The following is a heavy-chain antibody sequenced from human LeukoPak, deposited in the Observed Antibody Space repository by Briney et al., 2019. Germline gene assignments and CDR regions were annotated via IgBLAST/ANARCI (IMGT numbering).Heavy chain of an antibody. CDR1: GFTFSSIA. J-gene: IGHJ4*02. D-gene: IGHD1-26*01. V-gene: IGHV3-23*01. CDR3: AKDLGRYRNNFFDY. Sequence: GGSLRLSCAASGFTFSSIAMSWIRQAPDKGLEWVSTISGSGGGTYYADSVKGRFTISRDDSKNTLYLQMNSLRADDTAVYYCAKDLGRYRNNFFDYWGQGNLVTVSS. CDR2: ISGSGGGT.